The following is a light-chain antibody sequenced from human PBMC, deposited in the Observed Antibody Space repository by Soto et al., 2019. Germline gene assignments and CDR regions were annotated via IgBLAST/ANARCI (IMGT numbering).Light chain of an antibody. Sequence: QSALTQHASVSGSPGQSITISCTGTSSDVGGYDYVSWYQQHPGKAPKLMIYEVSNRPSGVSNRFSGSKSGNTASLTISGLQAEDEADYYCSSHTSSSSRVVFGTGTKLTVL. CDR1: SSDVGGYDY. CDR2: EVS. CDR3: SSHTSSSSRVV. V-gene: IGLV2-14*01. J-gene: IGLJ1*01.